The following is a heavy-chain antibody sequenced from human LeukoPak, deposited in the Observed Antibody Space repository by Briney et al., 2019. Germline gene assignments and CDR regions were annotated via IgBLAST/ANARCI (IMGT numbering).Heavy chain of an antibody. V-gene: IGHV4-30-4*07. CDR2: IYYSGST. CDR3: ARHSGDYVGAYWYFDL. D-gene: IGHD4-17*01. J-gene: IGHJ2*01. CDR1: GGSISSGGYS. Sequence: SQTLSLTCAVSGGSISSGGYSWSWIRQPPGKGLEWIGYIYYSGSTNYNPSLKSRVTISVDTSKNQFSLKLSSVTAADTAVYYGARHSGDYVGAYWYFDLWGRGTLVTVSS.